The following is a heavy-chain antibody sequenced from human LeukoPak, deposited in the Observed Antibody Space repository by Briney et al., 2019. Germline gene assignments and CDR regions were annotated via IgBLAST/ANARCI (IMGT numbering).Heavy chain of an antibody. Sequence: PGRSLRLSCAASGFTFSSYGMHWVRQAPGKGLEWVAVIWYDGSNKYYADSVKGRFTISRDKAKNSLYLTMNSLRAEDTAVYYYATRTVCGSYRELGYYYSSMDVWGKGTPVTVSS. CDR3: ATRTVCGSYRELGYYYSSMDV. D-gene: IGHD3-16*02. CDR2: IWYDGSNK. J-gene: IGHJ6*03. CDR1: GFTFSSYG. V-gene: IGHV3-33*01.